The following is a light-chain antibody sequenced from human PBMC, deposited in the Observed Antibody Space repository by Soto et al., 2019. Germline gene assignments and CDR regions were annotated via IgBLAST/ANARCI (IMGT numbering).Light chain of an antibody. J-gene: IGKJ1*01. CDR3: HQRSSWPRGS. CDR2: DAS. CDR1: QSVSSY. Sequence: EVVLTQSPATPSLSPGESATLSCRASQSVSSYLACYQQKPGQGPRLLIYDASNRATGVSARFSGSGSGTDFTLTISSLETEDFAVYYCHQRSSWPRGSFGQGTKVDIK. V-gene: IGKV3-11*01.